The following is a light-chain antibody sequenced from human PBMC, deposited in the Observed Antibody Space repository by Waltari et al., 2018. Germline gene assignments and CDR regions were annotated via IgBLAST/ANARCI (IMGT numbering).Light chain of an antibody. J-gene: IGLJ1*01. Sequence: QSVLTQPPSASGTPGQRVTIPCSGSSSNLGSNYIYWYQQPPGTAPKPPINRNNQRPSGVPDRFSGSKSGTSASLAISGLRSEDEADYYCTTWDDSLSGYVFGTGTKVTVL. CDR2: RNN. CDR3: TTWDDSLSGYV. V-gene: IGLV1-47*01. CDR1: SSNLGSNY.